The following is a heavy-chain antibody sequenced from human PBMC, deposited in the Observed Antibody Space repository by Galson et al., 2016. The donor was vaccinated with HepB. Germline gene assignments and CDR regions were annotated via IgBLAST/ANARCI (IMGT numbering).Heavy chain of an antibody. Sequence: SLRLSCAASGFSFSRYWMAWVRQAPGKGLEWVGNIRADGTANDYVGSVKGRFTMSRDNAQKSLFLQVTSLRVEDTAVYYCARENFWKLDQWGQGTLVTVSS. V-gene: IGHV3-7*03. J-gene: IGHJ5*02. CDR1: GFSFSRYW. CDR2: IRADGTAN. CDR3: ARENFWKLDQ. D-gene: IGHD3-3*01.